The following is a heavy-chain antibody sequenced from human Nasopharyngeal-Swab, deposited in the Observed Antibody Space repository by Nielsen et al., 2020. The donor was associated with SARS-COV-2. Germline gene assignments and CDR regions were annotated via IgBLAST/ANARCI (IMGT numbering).Heavy chain of an antibody. CDR3: AKRVARKYHYMDV. CDR1: GFTFSSYA. D-gene: IGHD2-21*01. Sequence: GGSLRLSCAASGFTFSSYAMTWVRQAPGKGLEWVSSISVNGASTYYAGSVKGRFTISRDNSRNTLYLQLNSLRAEDTAIYYCAKRVARKYHYMDVWGKGTTVTVSS. V-gene: IGHV3-23*01. J-gene: IGHJ6*03. CDR2: ISVNGAST.